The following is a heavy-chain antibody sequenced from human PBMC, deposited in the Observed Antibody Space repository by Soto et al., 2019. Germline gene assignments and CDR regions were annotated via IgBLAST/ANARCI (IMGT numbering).Heavy chain of an antibody. CDR3: ARTLIAVAGIFDY. Sequence: SVKVSCKASGYTFTSYAMHWVRQAPGQRLEWMGWINAGNGNTKYSQKFQGRVTITRDTSASTAYMELSSLRSEDTAVYYCARTLIAVAGIFDYWGRGTLVTVPS. J-gene: IGHJ4*02. D-gene: IGHD6-19*01. CDR2: INAGNGNT. V-gene: IGHV1-3*01. CDR1: GYTFTSYA.